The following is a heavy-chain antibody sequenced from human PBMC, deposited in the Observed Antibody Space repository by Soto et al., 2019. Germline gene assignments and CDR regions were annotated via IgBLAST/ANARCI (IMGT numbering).Heavy chain of an antibody. Sequence: GGSLRLSCAAPGFIFSSYGMNWVRQAPGKGLEWVAVMSFDGSIKYYADSVKGRFTISRDNAKNSLYLQMNSLRAEDTAVYYCARDRGYDAHDYYYNAMDVWGQVTRVTVPS. J-gene: IGHJ6*02. CDR2: MSFDGSIK. V-gene: IGHV3-30*03. CDR3: ARDRGYDAHDYYYNAMDV. CDR1: GFIFSSYG. D-gene: IGHD3-10*01.